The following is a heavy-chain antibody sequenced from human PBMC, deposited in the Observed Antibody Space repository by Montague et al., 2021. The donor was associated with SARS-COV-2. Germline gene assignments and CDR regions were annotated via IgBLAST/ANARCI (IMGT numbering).Heavy chain of an antibody. CDR1: DGSVISTYPH. Sequence: SETLSLTCTVSDGSVISTYPHWHWVRQSPGRGLEWIGGYLFHIDTADYNASLRSRVTISVDTSKNQFSLKLTSVTAAVTAVYYRTRGIDSYKTGYWGQGIQVTVSS. J-gene: IGHJ4*02. V-gene: IGHV4-61*01. CDR3: TRGIDSYKTGY. D-gene: IGHD6-13*01. CDR2: LFHIDTA.